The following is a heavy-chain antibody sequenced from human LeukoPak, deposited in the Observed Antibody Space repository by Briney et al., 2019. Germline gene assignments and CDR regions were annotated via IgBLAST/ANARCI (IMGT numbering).Heavy chain of an antibody. V-gene: IGHV4-59*01. J-gene: IGHJ4*02. Sequence: SETLSLTCTVSGGSISSYYWSWIRQPPGKGLEYIGYISYSGSINYNPSLKSRVTISIDRSKNQFSLKLSSVTAADTAVYYCASVTTDYYSYFDYWGQGTQVTVSS. CDR1: GGSISSYY. CDR3: ASVTTDYYSYFDY. D-gene: IGHD3-9*01. CDR2: ISYSGSI.